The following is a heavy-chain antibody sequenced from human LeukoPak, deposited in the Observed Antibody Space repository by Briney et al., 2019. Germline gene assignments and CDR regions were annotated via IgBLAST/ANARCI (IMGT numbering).Heavy chain of an antibody. Sequence: GGSLRLSCAASGFTFSRSWMSWVCQAPGKGLEWVANIKEDGSQRNYVDSVKGRFTISRDNAMNSVFLQMISLRAEDTAVYYWARDRGYNSFDYWGQGTLVTVSS. D-gene: IGHD6-13*01. CDR1: GFTFSRSW. CDR2: IKEDGSQR. J-gene: IGHJ4*02. CDR3: ARDRGYNSFDY. V-gene: IGHV3-7*01.